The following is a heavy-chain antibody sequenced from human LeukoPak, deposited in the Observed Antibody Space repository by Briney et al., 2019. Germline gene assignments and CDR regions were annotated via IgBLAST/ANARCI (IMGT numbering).Heavy chain of an antibody. CDR3: ASSRAGPNWFDP. J-gene: IGHJ5*02. CDR1: GFTLSSYW. V-gene: IGHV3-74*01. Sequence: PGGSLRLSCAASGFTLSSYWMHWVRQAPGKGLVWVSRINSDGSTTYADSVKGRFTISRDNAKNTLYLQMNSLRAEDTAVYYCASSRAGPNWFDPWGQGTLDTVSS. CDR2: INSDGSTT.